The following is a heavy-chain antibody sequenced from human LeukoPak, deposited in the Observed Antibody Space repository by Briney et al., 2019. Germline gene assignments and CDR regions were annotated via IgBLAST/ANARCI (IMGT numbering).Heavy chain of an antibody. D-gene: IGHD3-10*01. J-gene: IGHJ4*02. CDR3: VKAWLMVRGLMSRIY. Sequence: GGSLRLSCAASGFTVSSNYMSWVRQAPGKGLEWVSVIYSGGSTYYADSVKGRFTISRDNSKNTLYLQMNSLRAEDTAVYYCVKAWLMVRGLMSRIYWGQGALVTVSS. CDR2: IYSGGST. CDR1: GFTVSSNY. V-gene: IGHV3-53*01.